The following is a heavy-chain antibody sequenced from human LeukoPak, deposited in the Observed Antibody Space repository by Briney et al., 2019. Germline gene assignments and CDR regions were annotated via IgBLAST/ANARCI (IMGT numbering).Heavy chain of an antibody. CDR3: ARDARHYDLLTGYQRGVFDP. D-gene: IGHD3/OR15-3a*01. V-gene: IGHV3-7*03. CDR2: IKQDGSEK. Sequence: AGGSLRLSCAASGFTFSSYWMSWVRQAPGKGLEWVANIKQDGSEKYYVDSVKGRFTISRDNAKNSLYLQMDSLRVEDTAVYYCARDARHYDLLTGYQRGVFDPWGQGTLVIVSP. J-gene: IGHJ5*02. CDR1: GFTFSSYW.